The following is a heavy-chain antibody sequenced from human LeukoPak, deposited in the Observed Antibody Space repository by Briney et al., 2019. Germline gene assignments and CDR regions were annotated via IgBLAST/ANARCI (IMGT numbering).Heavy chain of an antibody. CDR1: GFTFSSFA. CDR2: ISGSGGST. CDR3: ARYQYSSGLFDY. J-gene: IGHJ4*02. V-gene: IGHV3-23*01. D-gene: IGHD6-19*01. Sequence: GGSLRLSCAASGFTFSSFAMSWVRQPPGKGLEWVSGISGSGGSTYYADSVKGRFTISRDNAKNSLYLQMNSLRAEDTAVYYCARYQYSSGLFDYWGQGTLVTVSS.